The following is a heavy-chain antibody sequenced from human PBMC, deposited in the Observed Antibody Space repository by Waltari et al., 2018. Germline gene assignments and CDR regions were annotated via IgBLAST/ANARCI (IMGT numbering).Heavy chain of an antibody. D-gene: IGHD6-19*01. CDR2: IYSGGST. CDR1: GFTVSSNY. V-gene: IGHV3-53*04. CDR3: ARDTAWLYFQH. Sequence: EVQLVESGGGLVQPGGSLSLSCAASGFTVSSNYMSWVRQAPGKGLEWVSVIYSGGSTYYADSVKGRFTISRHNSKNTLYLQMNSLRAEDTAVYYCARDTAWLYFQHWGQGTLVTVSS. J-gene: IGHJ1*01.